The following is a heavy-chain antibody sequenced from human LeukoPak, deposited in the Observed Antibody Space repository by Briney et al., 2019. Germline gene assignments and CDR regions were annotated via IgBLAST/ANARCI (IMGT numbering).Heavy chain of an antibody. CDR1: GFTFSSYS. V-gene: IGHV3-48*02. CDR3: AGMLGYYDSSGYYYVGDY. Sequence: PGGSLRLSCAASGFTFSSYSMNWVRQAPGKGLEWVSYISSSSSTIYYADSVKGRFTISRDNAKNSLYLQMNSLRDEDTAVYYCAGMLGYYDSSGYYYVGDYWGQGTLVTVSS. CDR2: ISSSSSTI. J-gene: IGHJ4*02. D-gene: IGHD3-22*01.